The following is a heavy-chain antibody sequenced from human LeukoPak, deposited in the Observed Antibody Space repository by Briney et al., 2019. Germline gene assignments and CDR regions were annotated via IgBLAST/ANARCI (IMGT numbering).Heavy chain of an antibody. CDR2: IIPIFGTA. Sequence: SVKVSCKASGGTFSSYAISWVRQAPGQGLEWMGRIIPIFGTANYAQKFQGRVTITTDESASTAYMELSSLRSEDTAVYYCARDYIAAAGRSWFDPWGQGTLVTVSS. CDR1: GGTFSSYA. J-gene: IGHJ5*02. CDR3: ARDYIAAAGRSWFDP. V-gene: IGHV1-69*05. D-gene: IGHD6-13*01.